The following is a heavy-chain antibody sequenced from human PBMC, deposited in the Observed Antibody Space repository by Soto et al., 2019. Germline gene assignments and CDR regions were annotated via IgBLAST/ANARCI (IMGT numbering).Heavy chain of an antibody. D-gene: IGHD3-3*01. Sequence: QVQLVESGGGVVQPGRSLRLSCAASGFTFSSYGMHWVRQAPGKGLEWVAVISYDGSNKYYADSVKGRFTISRDNSKNTLYLQMNSLRAEDTAVYYCAKSPGGFLFQHWGQGTLVTVSS. CDR3: AKSPGGFLFQH. J-gene: IGHJ1*01. CDR2: ISYDGSNK. CDR1: GFTFSSYG. V-gene: IGHV3-30*18.